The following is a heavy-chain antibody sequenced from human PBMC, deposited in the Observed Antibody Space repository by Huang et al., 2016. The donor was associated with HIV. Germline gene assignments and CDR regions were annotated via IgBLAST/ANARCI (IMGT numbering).Heavy chain of an antibody. Sequence: QVQLQQWGAGLLRPSETLSLTCSVYGGSFSGYYGTWIRQPPGKGLEWIGEINQSESTNYSPSLKSRVTISVDTSRNQFSLTVTSVTAADTAVYYCARGQGGYYYYYMDVWGKGTTVTVSS. CDR1: GGSFSGYY. CDR2: INQSEST. CDR3: ARGQGGYYYYYMDV. V-gene: IGHV4-34*01. J-gene: IGHJ6*03.